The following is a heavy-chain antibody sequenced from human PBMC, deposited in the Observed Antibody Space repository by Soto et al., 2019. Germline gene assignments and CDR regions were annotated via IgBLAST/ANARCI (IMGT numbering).Heavy chain of an antibody. CDR1: GGSISSSSYY. V-gene: IGHV4-39*01. CDR2: IYYSGST. CDR3: ARQGDYYGSGSSELGY. J-gene: IGHJ4*02. Sequence: SETLSLTCTVSGGSISSSSYYWGWIRQPPGKGLEWIGSIYYSGSTYYNPSLKSRVTISVDTSKNQFSLKLSSVTAADTAVYYCARQGDYYGSGSSELGYWGQGTLVTVSS. D-gene: IGHD3-10*01.